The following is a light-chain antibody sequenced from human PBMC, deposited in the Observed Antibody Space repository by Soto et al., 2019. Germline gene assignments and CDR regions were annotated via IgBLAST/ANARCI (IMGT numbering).Light chain of an antibody. CDR1: QSVSSY. V-gene: IGKV3-11*01. Sequence: EIVLTQSPATLSLSPGERATLSCRASQSVSSYLAWYQQKPDQAPRLLIYDASNRATGIPARFSGSGSGTDFTLTISSLEPEDFAVYYCQQRSNWVRFGGGTKLEIK. CDR3: QQRSNWVR. J-gene: IGKJ4*02. CDR2: DAS.